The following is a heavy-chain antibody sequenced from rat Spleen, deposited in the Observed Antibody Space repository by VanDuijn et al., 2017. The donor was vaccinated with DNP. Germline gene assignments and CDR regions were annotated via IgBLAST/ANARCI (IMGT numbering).Heavy chain of an antibody. CDR1: GFTFSDYF. D-gene: IGHD1-1*01. CDR3: ARRLQYWYFDF. CDR2: ISSEGSTT. J-gene: IGHJ1*01. V-gene: IGHV5-22*01. Sequence: EVQLVESGGGLVQPGRSLKLSCAASGFTFSDYFMAWVCQAPKKGLHWVASISSEGSTTYYGDSVKGRFSISRENAKSTLYLQMNSLRSEDTATYYCARRLQYWYFDFWGPGTMVTVSS.